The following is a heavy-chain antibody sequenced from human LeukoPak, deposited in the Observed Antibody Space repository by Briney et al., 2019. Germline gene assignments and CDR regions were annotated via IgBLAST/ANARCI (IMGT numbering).Heavy chain of an antibody. D-gene: IGHD6-19*01. CDR2: ISCFNGYT. CDR1: RNTLSNYG. CDR3: ARDQGYTSEWLDY. V-gene: IGHV1-18*01. J-gene: IGHJ4*02. Sequence: ASVKVSCKASRNTLSNYGISWVRQATGQGLEWMGWISCFNGYTRYAQNLQGRVTMTTDTSTSTAYMELRSLISDDTAVYYCARDQGYTSEWLDYWGQGTLVTVSS.